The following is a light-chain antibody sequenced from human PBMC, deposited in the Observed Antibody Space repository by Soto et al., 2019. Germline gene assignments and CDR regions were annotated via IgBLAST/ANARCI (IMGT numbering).Light chain of an antibody. J-gene: IGLJ3*02. CDR3: SAWDDSLDGPV. Sequence: QSVLTQTPSASGTPGQRVTISCSGSSSNIGSNTVNWYRQLPGTAPKVLIYSSSQRPSGVPDRFSGSKSGTSASLAISGRQSEDEGIYYCSAWDDSLDGPVFGGGTKLTVL. CDR2: SSS. V-gene: IGLV1-44*01. CDR1: SSNIGSNT.